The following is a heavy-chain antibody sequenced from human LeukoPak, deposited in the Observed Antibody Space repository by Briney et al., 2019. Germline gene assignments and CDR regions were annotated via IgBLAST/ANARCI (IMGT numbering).Heavy chain of an antibody. CDR3: ARDTAGYCSGGSCYPNWFDP. V-gene: IGHV4-4*07. CDR1: GGSISSYY. D-gene: IGHD2-15*01. J-gene: IGHJ5*02. CDR2: IYTSGST. Sequence: SETLSLTRTVSGGSISSYYWSWIRQPAGKGLEWIGRIYTSGSTNYNPSLKSRVTISVDKSKNQFSLKLSSVTAADTAVYYCARDTAGYCSGGSCYPNWFDPWGQGTLVTVSS.